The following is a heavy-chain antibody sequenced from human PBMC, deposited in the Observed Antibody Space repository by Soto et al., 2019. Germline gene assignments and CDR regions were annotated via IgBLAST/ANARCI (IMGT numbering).Heavy chain of an antibody. V-gene: IGHV4-34*01. CDR1: GGSFSAYY. CDR3: ARESRYCTNGVCYQRFDP. CDR2: INHSGGT. Sequence: SETLSLTCAVYGGSFSAYYWSWIRQPPGKGLEWIGEINHSGGTSYNPSLKSRVTISVDTSKSQFSLKLSSVTAADTAVYYCARESRYCTNGVCYQRFDPWSQGTLVTVSS. D-gene: IGHD2-8*01. J-gene: IGHJ5*02.